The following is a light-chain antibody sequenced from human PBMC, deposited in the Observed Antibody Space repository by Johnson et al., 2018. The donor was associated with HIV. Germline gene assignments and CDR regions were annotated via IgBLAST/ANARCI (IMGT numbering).Light chain of an antibody. J-gene: IGLJ1*01. V-gene: IGLV1-51*02. Sequence: QSVLTQPPSVSAAPGQKVTISCSGSSSNIGNNYVSWYQQLPGTAPKLLIHENNKRPSGIPDRFPGSTSGTSATLGITGLQTGDAADYYCGTWDSSLNTVVFGTGTRVTVL. CDR2: ENN. CDR3: GTWDSSLNTVV. CDR1: SSNIGNNY.